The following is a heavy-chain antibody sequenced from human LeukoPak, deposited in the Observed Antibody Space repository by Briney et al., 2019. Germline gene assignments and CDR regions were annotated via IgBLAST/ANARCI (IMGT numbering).Heavy chain of an antibody. CDR3: ARHCSSTSCPEDYYYYYGMDV. J-gene: IGHJ6*02. Sequence: GASVKVSCKASGYTFTSYDINWVRQATGQGLEWMGWMNPNSGNTGYAQKFQGRVTMTRNTSISTAYIELSSLRSEDTAVYYCARHCSSTSCPEDYYYYYGMDVWGQGTTVTVSS. CDR1: GYTFTSYD. CDR2: MNPNSGNT. V-gene: IGHV1-8*01. D-gene: IGHD2-2*01.